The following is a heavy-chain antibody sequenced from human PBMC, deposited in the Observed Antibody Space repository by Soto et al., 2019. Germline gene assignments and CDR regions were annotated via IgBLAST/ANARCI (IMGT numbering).Heavy chain of an antibody. V-gene: IGHV4-31*03. J-gene: IGHJ4*02. D-gene: IGHD1-20*01. Sequence: SETLSLTCTVSGGSMSNGYYYWSWVRQNPGKGLEWIGHIYHSGRTYYNPSLKSRVGILVDTSKNQFSLNLNSVTAADTAVYYCARWVEVSLDYFDSWGQGTLVTVS. CDR2: IYHSGRT. CDR3: ARWVEVSLDYFDS. CDR1: GGSMSNGYYY.